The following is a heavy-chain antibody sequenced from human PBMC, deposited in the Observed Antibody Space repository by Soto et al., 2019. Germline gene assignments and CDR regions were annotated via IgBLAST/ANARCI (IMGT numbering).Heavy chain of an antibody. Sequence: QVQLVESGGGVVQPGRSLRLSCAASGFTFSSYGMHWVRLAPGKGLEWVAVISYDGSNKYYADSVKGRFTISRDNSKNTLYLQMNSLRAEDTAVYYCAKGPRGGPNSHYFDYWGQGTLVTVSS. CDR3: AKGPRGGPNSHYFDY. J-gene: IGHJ4*02. D-gene: IGHD2-15*01. CDR2: ISYDGSNK. V-gene: IGHV3-30*18. CDR1: GFTFSSYG.